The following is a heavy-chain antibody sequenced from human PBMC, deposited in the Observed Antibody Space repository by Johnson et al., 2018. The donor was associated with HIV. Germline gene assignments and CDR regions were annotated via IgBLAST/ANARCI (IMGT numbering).Heavy chain of an antibody. Sequence: VQLVESGGGLVQPGGSLRLSCAASGFTFSSYDMHWVRQATGKGLEWVSAIGTAGDTYYPGAVKGRFTISREDAKSSLYLQMNTLMAGDTAVYYCANPTGSDAFDIWGQGTMVTVSS. D-gene: IGHD1-1*01. CDR3: ANPTGSDAFDI. V-gene: IGHV3-13*01. CDR1: GFTFSSYD. CDR2: IGTAGDT. J-gene: IGHJ3*02.